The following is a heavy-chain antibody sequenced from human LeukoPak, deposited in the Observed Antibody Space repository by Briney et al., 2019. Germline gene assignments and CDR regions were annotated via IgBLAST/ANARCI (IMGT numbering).Heavy chain of an antibody. CDR1: GFTFSNYW. V-gene: IGHV3-74*01. CDR2: INSDGSST. Sequence: GGSLRLSCAASGFTFSNYWMHWVRHGPGKGLVWVSRINSDGSSTTYADSVKGRFTISRDNAKKTLYLQMNSLTAEDTAVYYCARDQSGSGSYYRRWGQGTLVTVSS. D-gene: IGHD3-10*01. CDR3: ARDQSGSGSYYRR. J-gene: IGHJ4*02.